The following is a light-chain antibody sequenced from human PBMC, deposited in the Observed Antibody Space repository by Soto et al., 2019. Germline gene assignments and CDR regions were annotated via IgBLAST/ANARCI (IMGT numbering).Light chain of an antibody. CDR3: SSYLSNSTLVI. J-gene: IGLJ2*01. V-gene: IGLV2-14*01. Sequence: QSALTQPASVSGSPGQSITISCTGTSSDIGSFDFVSWYQHHPGKAPKLMIYEVTNRPSGVSDRFSGSKSGNTASLTISGLQAEAEPYYYCSSYLSNSTLVIFGGGPKLPAL. CDR2: EVT. CDR1: SSDIGSFDF.